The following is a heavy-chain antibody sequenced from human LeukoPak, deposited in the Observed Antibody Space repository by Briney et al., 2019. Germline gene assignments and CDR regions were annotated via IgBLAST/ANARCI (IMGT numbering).Heavy chain of an antibody. CDR3: AREALVGPMGY. Sequence: SETLSLTCPVSGGSISNYYWSWIRQPPGKGLEWIGYVYYSGSTNYNPSLKSRVTISVDRSKNQFSLKLSSVTAADTAVYYCAREALVGPMGYWGQGTLVTVSS. J-gene: IGHJ4*02. CDR2: VYYSGST. V-gene: IGHV4-59*12. CDR1: GGSISNYY. D-gene: IGHD1-26*01.